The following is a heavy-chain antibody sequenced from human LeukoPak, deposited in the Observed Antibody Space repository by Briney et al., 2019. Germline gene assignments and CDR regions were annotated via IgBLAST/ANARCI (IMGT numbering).Heavy chain of an antibody. CDR1: GYIFNSFG. Sequence: GGSVKVSCKASGYIFNSFGISWVRQAPGQGLEWMGWINTYNGNTKYAQKFQGRVTMTTETLTSTVHMDLRSLRSDDTAVYYCAREGLPPAISGMVPIPDEKNHYYYGMDVWGQGTTVTVSS. J-gene: IGHJ6*02. V-gene: IGHV1-18*01. CDR2: INTYNGNT. CDR3: AREGLPPAISGMVPIPDEKNHYYYGMDV. D-gene: IGHD3-3*01.